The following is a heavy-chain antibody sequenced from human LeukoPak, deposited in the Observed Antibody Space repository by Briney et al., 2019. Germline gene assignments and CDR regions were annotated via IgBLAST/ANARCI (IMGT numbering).Heavy chain of an antibody. CDR2: IAYDGSNK. V-gene: IGHV3-30*02. D-gene: IGHD1-1*01. J-gene: IGHJ6*03. CDR1: GFTFTGYA. CDR3: AKERTGYYMEV. Sequence: GRSLRLSCIASGFTFTGYAMHWVRHAPGKGLEWVAFIAYDGSNKYYADSVKGRFTISRDSSKSTLYLQMNSLRAEDTAVYYCAKERTGYYMEVWGRGTTATVSS.